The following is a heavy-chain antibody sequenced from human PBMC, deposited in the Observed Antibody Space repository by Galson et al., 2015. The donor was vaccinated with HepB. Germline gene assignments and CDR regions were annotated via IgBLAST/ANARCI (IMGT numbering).Heavy chain of an antibody. CDR1: GFTFSDYY. Sequence: SLRLSCAASGFTFSDYYMSWIRQAPGKGLEWVSYISSSSSYTNYADSVKGRFTVSRDNAKNSLYLQMNSLRAEDTAVYYCARGDIVGPSHPFFFEYWGQGTPVTVSS. J-gene: IGHJ4*02. CDR2: ISSSSSYT. D-gene: IGHD5-12*01. CDR3: ARGDIVGPSHPFFFEY. V-gene: IGHV3-11*06.